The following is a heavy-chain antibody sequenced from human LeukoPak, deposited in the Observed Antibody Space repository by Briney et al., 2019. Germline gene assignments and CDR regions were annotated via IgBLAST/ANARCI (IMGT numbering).Heavy chain of an antibody. J-gene: IGHJ4*02. CDR1: GFTFSSYG. CDR2: ISYDGSNK. D-gene: IGHD3-22*01. CDR3: AKVRKNFYYYDSSGYFDY. Sequence: GGFLRLSCAASGFTFSSYGMHWVRQAPGKGLEWVAVISYDGSNKYYADSVKGRFTISRDNSKNTLYLQMNSLRAEDTAVYYCAKVRKNFYYYDSSGYFDYWGQGTLVTVSS. V-gene: IGHV3-30*18.